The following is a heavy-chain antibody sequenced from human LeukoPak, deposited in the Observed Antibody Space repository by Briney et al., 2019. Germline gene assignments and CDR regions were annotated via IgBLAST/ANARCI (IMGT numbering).Heavy chain of an antibody. CDR3: ARGLARFHGSASDY. Sequence: SQTLSLTCTVSGGSISSGDYYWSWIRQPPGKGLEWIGYIYYSGSAYYNPSLKSRVTISVDTSKNQFSLKLSSVTAADTAVYYCARGLARFHGSASDYWGQGALVTVSS. CDR2: IYYSGSA. J-gene: IGHJ4*02. V-gene: IGHV4-30-4*01. D-gene: IGHD2-2*03. CDR1: GGSISSGDYY.